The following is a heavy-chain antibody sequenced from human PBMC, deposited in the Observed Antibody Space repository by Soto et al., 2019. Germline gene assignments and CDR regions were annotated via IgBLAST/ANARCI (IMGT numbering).Heavy chain of an antibody. CDR3: ARGQESDHAYFDY. CDR2: IYSGDVT. V-gene: IGHV3-53*01. Sequence: SLRLSCAASGFTVNSNCMSWVRQAPGKGPEWISVIYSGDVTDYADSVKGRFSISRDNSKNTLYLQMNSLRAEDTAAYYCARGQESDHAYFDYWGQGTLVTVSS. CDR1: GFTVNSNC. J-gene: IGHJ4*02.